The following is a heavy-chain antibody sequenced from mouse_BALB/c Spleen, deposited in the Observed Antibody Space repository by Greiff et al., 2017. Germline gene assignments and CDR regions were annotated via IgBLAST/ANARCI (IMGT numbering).Heavy chain of an antibody. CDR1: GYTFTDYA. V-gene: IGHV1S137*01. CDR3: ARGKLLRYYFDY. Sequence: QVQLQQSGAELVRPGVSVKISCKGSGYTFTDYAMHWVKQSHAKSLEWIGVISTYYGDASYNQKFKGKATMTVDKSSSTAYMELARLTSEDSAIYYCARGKLLRYYFDYWGQGTTLTVSS. J-gene: IGHJ2*01. D-gene: IGHD1-1*01. CDR2: ISTYYGDA.